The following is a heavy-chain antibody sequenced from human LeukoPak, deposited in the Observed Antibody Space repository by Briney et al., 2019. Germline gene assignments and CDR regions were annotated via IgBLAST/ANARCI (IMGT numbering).Heavy chain of an antibody. CDR2: ISSSSSTI. CDR3: ARVRGGYWLDY. CDR1: GFTFSSYS. D-gene: IGHD3-22*01. Sequence: QTGGSLRLSCAASGFTFSSYSMNWVRQAPGKGLEWVSYISSSSSTIYCADSVKGRFTISRDNAKNSLYLQMNSLRGEDTAVYYCARVRGGYWLDYWGQGTLVTVSS. J-gene: IGHJ4*02. V-gene: IGHV3-48*01.